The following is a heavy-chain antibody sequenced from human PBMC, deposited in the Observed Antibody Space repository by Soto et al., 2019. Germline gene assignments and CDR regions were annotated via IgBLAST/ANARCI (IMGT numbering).Heavy chain of an antibody. CDR3: AKEFGPMET. J-gene: IGHJ5*02. CDR2: ISYDGYNK. CDR1: GFTFSIYG. D-gene: IGHD3-10*01. Sequence: PWGSLRLSCAASGFTFSIYGMHWVRQAPGKGLEWVAVISYDGYNKYYADSVKGRFTISRDNSKNTLYLQMNSLRAEDTAVYYCAKEFGPMETWGQGTLVTVSS. V-gene: IGHV3-30*18.